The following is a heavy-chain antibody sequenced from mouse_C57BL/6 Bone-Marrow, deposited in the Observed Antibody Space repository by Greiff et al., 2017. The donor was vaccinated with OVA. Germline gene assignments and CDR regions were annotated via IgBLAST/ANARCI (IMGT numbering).Heavy chain of an antibody. D-gene: IGHD2-3*01. V-gene: IGHV5-6*01. CDR3: ARHAGYYDY. CDR1: GFTFSSYG. Sequence: EVKLMESGGDLVKPGGSLKLSCAASGFTFSSYGMSWVRQTPDKRLEWVATISSGGSYTYYPDSVKGRFTISRDNAKNTLYLQMSSLKSEDTAMYYCARHAGYYDYWGQGTTLTVSS. CDR2: ISSGGSYT. J-gene: IGHJ2*01.